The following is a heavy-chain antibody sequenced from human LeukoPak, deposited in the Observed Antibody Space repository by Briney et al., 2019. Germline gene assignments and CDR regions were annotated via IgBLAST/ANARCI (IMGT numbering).Heavy chain of an antibody. V-gene: IGHV4-34*01. D-gene: IGHD2-2*01. CDR3: ARHGPHDIVVVPAAPPDP. Sequence: PSETLSLTCAVYGGSFSGYYWSWIRQPPGKGLEWVGEINHSGSTNYNPSLKSRVTISVDTSKNQFSLKLSSVTAADTAVYYCARHGPHDIVVVPAAPPDPWGQGTLVTVSS. CDR1: GGSFSGYY. CDR2: INHSGST. J-gene: IGHJ5*02.